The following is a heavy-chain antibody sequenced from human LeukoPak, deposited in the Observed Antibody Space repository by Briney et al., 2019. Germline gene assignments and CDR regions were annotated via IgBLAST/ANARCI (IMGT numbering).Heavy chain of an antibody. V-gene: IGHV3-74*01. CDR3: AKDHYWSIDY. Sequence: GGSLRLSCAASGFTFSTYTMYWVRQPPGQGLVWVSRIKGDGISTNYADSVKGRFTISRDIAKNTLYLQMNSLRAEDTGVYYCAKDHYWSIDYWGRGTLVTVSS. CDR1: GFTFSTYT. D-gene: IGHD3-3*01. CDR2: IKGDGIST. J-gene: IGHJ4*02.